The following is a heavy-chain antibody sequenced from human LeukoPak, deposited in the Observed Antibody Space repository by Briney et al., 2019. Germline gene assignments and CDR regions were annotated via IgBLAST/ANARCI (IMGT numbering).Heavy chain of an antibody. J-gene: IGHJ6*02. CDR3: ARMSHDFWSGPLNYFHYYGMDV. CDR2: VSFDGSNK. Sequence: GGSLRLSCVASEFTFSDYSMLWVRQAPGKGLEWVAVVSFDGSNKFYADSVQGRFTSSRDNSKNSLYLQMNSLRVEDTAVYYCARMSHDFWSGPLNYFHYYGMDVWGQGTTVTVSS. CDR1: EFTFSDYS. V-gene: IGHV3-30-3*01. D-gene: IGHD3-3*01.